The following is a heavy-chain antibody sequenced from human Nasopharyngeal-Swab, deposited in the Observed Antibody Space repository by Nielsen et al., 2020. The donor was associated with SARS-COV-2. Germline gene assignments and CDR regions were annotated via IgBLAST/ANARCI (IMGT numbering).Heavy chain of an antibody. D-gene: IGHD6-13*01. Sequence: SLKISCAASGFTFDDYAMHWVRQAPGKGLEWVSGISSNSGTTGYADSVKGRFTISSDNANSSLYLQMNSLRAEDTAVYYCARDGTAAGGDYYYYYGMDVWGQGTTVTVSS. CDR3: ARDGTAAGGDYYYYYGMDV. CDR1: GFTFDDYA. V-gene: IGHV3-9*01. J-gene: IGHJ6*02. CDR2: ISSNSGTT.